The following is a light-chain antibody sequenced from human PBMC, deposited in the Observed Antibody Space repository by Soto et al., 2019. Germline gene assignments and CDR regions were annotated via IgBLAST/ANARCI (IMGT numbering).Light chain of an antibody. CDR2: GAS. Sequence: DILLTQSPDTLSLSPGERATLSCRASQSVSSSYLAWYQHKPGQAPRLLIYGASSRATGIPDRFSGSGSGTDFTLTINRLEPEDFAVYFCQQYGDSPRFGQGRRLEIK. CDR1: QSVSSSY. CDR3: QQYGDSPR. V-gene: IGKV3-20*01. J-gene: IGKJ5*01.